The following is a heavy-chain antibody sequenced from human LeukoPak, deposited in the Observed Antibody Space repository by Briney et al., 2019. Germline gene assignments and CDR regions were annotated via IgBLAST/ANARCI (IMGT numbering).Heavy chain of an antibody. V-gene: IGHV3-21*01. J-gene: IGHJ3*02. D-gene: IGHD3-22*01. Sequence: GGSLRLSCAASGFTFSSYSMNWVRQAPGKGLEWVSSISSSSSYIYYADSVKGRFTISRDNAKNSLYLQMNSLRAEDTAVYYCARAWAYYDSSGYYSDAFDIWGQGTMVTVSS. CDR1: GFTFSSYS. CDR2: ISSSSSYI. CDR3: ARAWAYYDSSGYYSDAFDI.